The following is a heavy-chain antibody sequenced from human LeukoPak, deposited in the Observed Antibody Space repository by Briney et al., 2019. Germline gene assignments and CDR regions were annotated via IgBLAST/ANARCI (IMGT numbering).Heavy chain of an antibody. V-gene: IGHV4-39*01. CDR2: IYYSGST. D-gene: IGHD6-13*01. CDR1: GGSISSSSYY. Sequence: SETLSLTCIVSGGSISSSSYYWGWIRQPPGKGLEWIGSIYYSGSTYYNPSLKSRVTISVDTSKNQFSLKLSSVTAADTAVYYCARLGGELVPFDYWGQGTLVTVSS. J-gene: IGHJ4*02. CDR3: ARLGGELVPFDY.